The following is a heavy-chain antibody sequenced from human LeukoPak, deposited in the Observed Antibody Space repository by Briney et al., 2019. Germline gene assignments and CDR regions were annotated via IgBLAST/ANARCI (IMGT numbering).Heavy chain of an antibody. CDR2: ISAYNGNT. J-gene: IGHJ4*02. Sequence: ASVKISCKASGYTFTSYGISWVRQAPGQGLEWMGWISAYNGNTNYAQKLQGRVTMTTDTSTSTAYMELRSLRSDDTAVYYCARALTVVGTTVEYFDYWGQGTLVTVSS. D-gene: IGHD1-14*01. V-gene: IGHV1-18*01. CDR1: GYTFTSYG. CDR3: ARALTVVGTTVEYFDY.